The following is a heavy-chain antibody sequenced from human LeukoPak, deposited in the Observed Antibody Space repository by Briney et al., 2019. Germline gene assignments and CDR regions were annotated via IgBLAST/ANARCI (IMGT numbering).Heavy chain of an antibody. V-gene: IGHV3-30*02. D-gene: IGHD3-3*02. CDR3: ARDSPFSDQNWFDP. J-gene: IGHJ5*02. CDR1: GFTFSSYG. Sequence: QPGGSLRLSCAASGFTFSSYGMHWVRQAPGKGLEWVAFIRYDGSNKYYADSVKGRFTISRDNSKNTLYLQMNSLRAEDTAVYYCARDSPFSDQNWFDPWGQGTLVTVSS. CDR2: IRYDGSNK.